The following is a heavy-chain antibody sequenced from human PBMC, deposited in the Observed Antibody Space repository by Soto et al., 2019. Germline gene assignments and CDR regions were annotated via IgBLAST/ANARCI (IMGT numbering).Heavy chain of an antibody. CDR1: GFTFSSYA. CDR2: ISYDGSNK. J-gene: IGHJ6*02. D-gene: IGHD1-7*01. CDR3: ARDNGSGTTSFLVLNYYYYGMDV. V-gene: IGHV3-30-3*01. Sequence: PGGSLRLSCAASGFTFSSYAMHWVRQAPGKGLEWVAVISYDGSNKYYADSVKGRFTISRDNSKNTLYLQMNSLRAEDTAVYYCARDNGSGTTSFLVLNYYYYGMDVWGQGTTVTVSS.